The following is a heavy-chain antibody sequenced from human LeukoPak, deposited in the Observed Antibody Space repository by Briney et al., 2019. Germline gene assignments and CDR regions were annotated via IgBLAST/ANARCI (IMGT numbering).Heavy chain of an antibody. V-gene: IGHV4-38-2*02. D-gene: IGHD3-22*01. CDR1: GSSIGSFSY. CDR2: IDPSGST. CDR3: ARDVWDYYGSSTYNQRHYYFDF. J-gene: IGHJ4*02. Sequence: PSETLSLTCAVSGSSIGSFSYWAWIRQSPGKGLEGIATIDPSGSTFYNPSLRSRVTLSVGTSKIHFSFNLSSVTAADTAVYYCARDVWDYYGSSTYNQRHYYFDFWGRGTLVTVSS.